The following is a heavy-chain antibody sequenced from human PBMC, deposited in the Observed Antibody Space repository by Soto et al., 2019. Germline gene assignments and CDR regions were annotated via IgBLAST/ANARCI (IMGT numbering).Heavy chain of an antibody. Sequence: LRLSCAASGFTVSSNYMSWVRQAPGKWLEWVSVIYSGGSTNYADSVKGRFTISRDDSKNTLYLQMNSLRAEDTAVYYCARENVADPGTNWFNTWVNGTLVTLCS. D-gene: IGHD1-7*01. J-gene: IGHJ5*01. CDR2: IYSGGST. V-gene: IGHV3-53*01. CDR1: GFTVSSNY. CDR3: ARENVADPGTNWFNT.